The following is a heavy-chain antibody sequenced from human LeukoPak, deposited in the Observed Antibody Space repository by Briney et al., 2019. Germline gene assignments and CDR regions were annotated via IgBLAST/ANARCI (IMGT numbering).Heavy chain of an antibody. CDR2: IRSSGSTI. CDR3: TRDPDALDY. J-gene: IGHJ4*02. Sequence: GASLRLSCAASGFSLNSYSINCVRQAPGKGLQWVAYIRSSGSTIYYADSVKGRFTLSRDTAKNSLYPPMNRLRDEDTAVYYCTRDPDALDYSGQGTLVTVSS. CDR1: GFSLNSYS. V-gene: IGHV3-48*02.